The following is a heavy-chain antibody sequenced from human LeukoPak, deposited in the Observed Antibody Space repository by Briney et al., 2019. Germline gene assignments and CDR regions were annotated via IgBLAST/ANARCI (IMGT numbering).Heavy chain of an antibody. J-gene: IGHJ3*02. CDR2: IIPIFGTA. CDR1: GGTFSSYA. Sequence: SVKVSCKASGGTFSSYAISWVRQAPGQGLEWMGRIIPIFGTANYAQKFQGRVTITTDGSTSTAYMELSSLRSEDTAVYYCASRIVVVTAHNLDDAFDIWGQGTMDTVSS. V-gene: IGHV1-69*05. D-gene: IGHD2-21*02. CDR3: ASRIVVVTAHNLDDAFDI.